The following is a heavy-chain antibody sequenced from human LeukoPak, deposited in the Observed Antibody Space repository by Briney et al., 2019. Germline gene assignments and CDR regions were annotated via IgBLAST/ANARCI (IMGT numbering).Heavy chain of an antibody. CDR3: ASGYTYGYHY. CDR2: INPNSGGT. J-gene: IGHJ4*02. Sequence: ASVKVSCKASGYTFTGYYMHWVRQAPGQGLEWMGWINPNSGGTNYAQNFQGRVTMTRDTSISTAYMEFSRLTSDDTAVYYCASGYTYGYHYWGQGTLVTVSS. V-gene: IGHV1-2*02. D-gene: IGHD5-18*01. CDR1: GYTFTGYY.